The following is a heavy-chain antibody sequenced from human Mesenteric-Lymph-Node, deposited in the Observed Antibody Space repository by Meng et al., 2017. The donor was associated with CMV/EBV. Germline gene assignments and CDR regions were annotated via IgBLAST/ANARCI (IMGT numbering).Heavy chain of an antibody. D-gene: IGHD2-2*01. CDR1: GGSISTYY. CDR2: INYNGSA. J-gene: IGHJ6*02. V-gene: IGHV4-59*01. CDR3: ARGYAPLYCSGANCYVNYCGMDV. Sequence: SETLSLTCTVSGGSISTYYWSWIRQPPGKGLEWIGYINYNGSANYKPSLKSRVTISLDTSKKQFSLKLSSVTAADTAVYYCARGYAPLYCSGANCYVNYCGMDVWGQGTTVTVSS.